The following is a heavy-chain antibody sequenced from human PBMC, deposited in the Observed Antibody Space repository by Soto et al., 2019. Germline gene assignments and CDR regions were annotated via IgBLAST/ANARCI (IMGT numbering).Heavy chain of an antibody. D-gene: IGHD6-6*01. Sequence: PSQTLSLTCAISGDSVSTNSNVWNWIRQSPSRGLEWLGRTYYRSGWYYDYASSVKSRISINPDTSKNQLSLQLSSVTPEDTAVYYCARQYSSSSFYYGMDVWGRGTTVTVS. CDR2: TYYRSGWYY. J-gene: IGHJ6*02. CDR3: ARQYSSSSFYYGMDV. V-gene: IGHV6-1*01. CDR1: GDSVSTNSNV.